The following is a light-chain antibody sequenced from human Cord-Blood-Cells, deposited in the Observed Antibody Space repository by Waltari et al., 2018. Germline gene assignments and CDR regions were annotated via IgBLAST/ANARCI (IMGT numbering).Light chain of an antibody. CDR1: SSDVGGYNY. V-gene: IGLV2-14*01. CDR3: SSYTSSSTVV. J-gene: IGLJ2*01. Sequence: QSALTQPASVSGSPGQSITISCTGTSSDVGGYNYVSWYQQHPGKAPKLMIYDVSKRPSGVSNRFSGSKSGNTASLTISGLQAEEEADYYCSSYTSSSTVVFGGGTKLTVL. CDR2: DVS.